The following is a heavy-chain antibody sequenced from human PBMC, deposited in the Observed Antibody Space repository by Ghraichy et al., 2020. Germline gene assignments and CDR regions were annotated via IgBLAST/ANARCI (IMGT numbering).Heavy chain of an antibody. V-gene: IGHV3-74*01. CDR3: ARGSFPYYFDY. D-gene: IGHD2-15*01. Sequence: GGSLRLSCAASGFTFSPYWMHWVRQAPGKGLVWVSHIENDVSGTHYADSVKGRFTISRDNAKNTLYLQMNSLRADYTAVYYCARGSFPYYFDYWGQGTLVTVSS. CDR2: IENDVSGT. CDR1: GFTFSPYW. J-gene: IGHJ4*02.